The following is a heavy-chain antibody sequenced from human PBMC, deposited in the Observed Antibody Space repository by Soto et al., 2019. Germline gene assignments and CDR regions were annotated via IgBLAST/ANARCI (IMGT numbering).Heavy chain of an antibody. Sequence: QVQLQESGPGLVKASETLSLTCTVSGGSIRTYYWSWIRQPPGKGLEWIGHRYYSGSTNYNPSLESRVTISVDTSKNQFSLTLSSVTAADTAVYYCARGMGTNTGVRIYGIDVWGQGTTVTVSS. CDR3: ARGMGTNTGVRIYGIDV. J-gene: IGHJ6*02. V-gene: IGHV4-59*01. CDR1: GGSIRTYY. D-gene: IGHD5-12*01. CDR2: RYYSGST.